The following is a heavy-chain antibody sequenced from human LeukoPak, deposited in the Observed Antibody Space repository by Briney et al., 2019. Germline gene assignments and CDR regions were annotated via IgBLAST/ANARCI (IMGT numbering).Heavy chain of an antibody. CDR2: IYPGDSDT. CDR1: GYSFTSYW. Sequence: GESLKISCQGSGYSFTSYWIGWVRQMPGKGLEWMGIIYPGDSDTRYSPSFQGQVTISADKSISTAYLQWSSLKASDTAMYYCARGHDYGDYGPNWFDPWGQGTLVTVSS. V-gene: IGHV5-51*01. CDR3: ARGHDYGDYGPNWFDP. D-gene: IGHD4-17*01. J-gene: IGHJ5*02.